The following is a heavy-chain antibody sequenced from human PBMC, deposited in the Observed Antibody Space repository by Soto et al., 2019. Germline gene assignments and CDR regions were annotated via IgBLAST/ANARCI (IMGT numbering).Heavy chain of an antibody. CDR3: ARVLPPFDP. CDR2: INAYNGNT. J-gene: IGHJ5*02. V-gene: IGHV1-18*01. CDR1: GYTFTNYG. Sequence: QVQLVKSGAEVKKPGASVKVSCKASGYTFTNYGISWVRQAPGQGLEWMGWINAYNGNTNYAQKLQGRVTMTTDTSPSTAYMEPRSLRSDDTAVYYCARVLPPFDPWGQGTLVTVSS.